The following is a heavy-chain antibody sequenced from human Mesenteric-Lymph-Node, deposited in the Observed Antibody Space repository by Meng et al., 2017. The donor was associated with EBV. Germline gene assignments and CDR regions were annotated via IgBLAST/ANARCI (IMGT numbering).Heavy chain of an antibody. CDR1: GDTFTNYG. J-gene: IGHJ4*02. V-gene: IGHV1-18*01. CDR2: ISPYNGNT. CDR3: ARDGSGDGYTFDY. Sequence: QVRLVSSGAEVKKPGASVKVSCKASGDTFTNYGINGVRQVPGQGIEWIGGISPYNGNTYSAQKFQGRVPMTTDTSTDTAYIELRSLRSDDTAVYSCARDGSGDGYTFDYWGQGTLVTVSS. D-gene: IGHD5-24*01.